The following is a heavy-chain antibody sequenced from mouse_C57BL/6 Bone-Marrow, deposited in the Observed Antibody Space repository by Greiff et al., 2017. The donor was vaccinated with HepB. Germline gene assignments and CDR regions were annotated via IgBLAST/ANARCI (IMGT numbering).Heavy chain of an antibody. D-gene: IGHD3-2*02. J-gene: IGHJ4*01. CDR2: IHPNSGST. Sequence: VQLQQPGAELVKPGASVKLSCKASGYTFTSYWMHWVKQRPGQGLEWIGMIHPNSGSTNYNEKFKSKATLTVDKSSSTAYMQLSSLTSEDSAVYYCARGSSGPYYAMDYWGQGTSVTVSS. CDR3: ARGSSGPYYAMDY. V-gene: IGHV1-64*01. CDR1: GYTFTSYW.